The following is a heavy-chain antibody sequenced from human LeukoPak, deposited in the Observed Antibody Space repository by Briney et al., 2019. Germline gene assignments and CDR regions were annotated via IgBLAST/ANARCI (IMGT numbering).Heavy chain of an antibody. CDR3: AKDRGSGYHYFDY. CDR1: GFTFSSYA. CDR2: ISTSGESA. Sequence: GGSLTLSCPVSGFTFSSYAIGWVRHAPRGGVEWVSVISTSGESASHADSVKGRFTISRYNSKNTMYLQMNSLRAEDTAVYYCAKDRGSGYHYFDYWGQGTLVTVSS. J-gene: IGHJ4*02. V-gene: IGHV3-23*01. D-gene: IGHD3-22*01.